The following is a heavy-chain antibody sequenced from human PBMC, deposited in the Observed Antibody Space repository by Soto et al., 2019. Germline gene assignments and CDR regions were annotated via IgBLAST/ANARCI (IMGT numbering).Heavy chain of an antibody. CDR1: GFTFTNYW. CDR3: SIALSGTYYFDY. V-gene: IGHV5-51*01. CDR2: SYLGGSDT. J-gene: IGHJ4*02. D-gene: IGHD6-19*01. Sequence: EVQLVQSGAEVKQPGESLKISCKGSGFTFTNYWIGWVRQMPGKGLEWMGISYLGGSDTRYRPSLQGQVTISADKSLTTAYLHRSSLRASDTAMYYCSIALSGTYYFDYWGQGTLVTVSS.